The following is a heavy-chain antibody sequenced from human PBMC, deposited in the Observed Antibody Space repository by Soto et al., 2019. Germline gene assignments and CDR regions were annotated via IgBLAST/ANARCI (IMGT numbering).Heavy chain of an antibody. J-gene: IGHJ4*02. CDR2: IYHSGST. CDR1: GGSISSGGYS. CDR3: AGDYCSGGSCYLGY. D-gene: IGHD2-15*01. Sequence: SETLSLTCAVSGGSISSGGYSWSWIRQPPGKGLEWIGYIYHSGSTYYNPSLKSRVTISVDRSKNQFSLKLSSVTAADTAVYYCAGDYCSGGSCYLGYWGQGTLVTVSS. V-gene: IGHV4-30-2*01.